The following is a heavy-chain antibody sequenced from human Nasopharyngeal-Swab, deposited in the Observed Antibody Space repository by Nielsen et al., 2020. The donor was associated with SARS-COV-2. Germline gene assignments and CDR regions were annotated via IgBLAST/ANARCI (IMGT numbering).Heavy chain of an antibody. CDR3: VRDNYYTMDV. CDR2: IESDGSNT. V-gene: IGHV3-74*01. CDR1: GFSFSTSW. Sequence: GGSLRLSCAASGFSFSTSWMHWVRQGPGKGLVWVSRIESDGSNTIYADSVRGRFTISRDNAQNTLYLQMNGLRAEDTAVYYCVRDNYYTMDVWGQGTTVTVSS. J-gene: IGHJ6*02.